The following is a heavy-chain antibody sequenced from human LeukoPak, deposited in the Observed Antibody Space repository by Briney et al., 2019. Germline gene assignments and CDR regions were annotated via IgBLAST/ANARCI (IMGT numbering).Heavy chain of an antibody. CDR2: IYYSGST. V-gene: IGHV4-30-4*01. J-gene: IGHJ3*02. CDR1: GGSISSGDYY. Sequence: SQTLSLTCTVSGGSISSGDYYWSWICQPPGKGLEWIGYIYYSGSTYYNPSLKSRVTISVDTSKNQFSLKLSSVTAADTAVYYCARDQDYDFWSGSQAGHAFDIWGQGTMVTVSS. D-gene: IGHD3-3*01. CDR3: ARDQDYDFWSGSQAGHAFDI.